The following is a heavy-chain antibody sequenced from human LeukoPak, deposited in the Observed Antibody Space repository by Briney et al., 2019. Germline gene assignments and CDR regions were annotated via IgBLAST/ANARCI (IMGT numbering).Heavy chain of an antibody. V-gene: IGHV1-8*01. J-gene: IGHJ3*02. Sequence: ASVKVSCKASGYTFTSYDINWVRQATGQGLEWMGWMNPNSGNTGYAQKFQGRVTMTRDTSTSTVYMELSSLRSEDTAVYYCAKSSGYRAFDIWGQGTMVTVPS. CDR1: GYTFTSYD. D-gene: IGHD3-22*01. CDR2: MNPNSGNT. CDR3: AKSSGYRAFDI.